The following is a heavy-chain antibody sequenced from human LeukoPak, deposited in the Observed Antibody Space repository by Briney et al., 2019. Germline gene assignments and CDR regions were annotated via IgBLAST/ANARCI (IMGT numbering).Heavy chain of an antibody. CDR2: ISYDRSNK. Sequence: GGSLRLSCAASGFTFSSYGMHWVRQAPGKGLEWVAVISYDRSNKYYADSVKGRFTISRDNSKNTLYLQMNSLRAEDTAVYYCAKDQWREKPDYWGQGTLVTVSS. J-gene: IGHJ4*02. CDR1: GFTFSSYG. D-gene: IGHD6-19*01. V-gene: IGHV3-30*18. CDR3: AKDQWREKPDY.